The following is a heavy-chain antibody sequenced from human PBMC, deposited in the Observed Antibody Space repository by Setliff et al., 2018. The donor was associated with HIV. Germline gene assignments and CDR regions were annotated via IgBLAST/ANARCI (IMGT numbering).Heavy chain of an antibody. CDR3: ARWPPGEPRMFQH. Sequence: GGSLRLSCAASGFSFSSYTMNWVRQAPGKGLEWVSSISTSSSYIYYADSVKGRFTISRDNTKNSLYLQMNSLRAEDTAVYYCARWPPGEPRMFQHWGQGTLVTVSS. CDR2: ISTSSSYI. J-gene: IGHJ1*01. CDR1: GFSFSSYT. V-gene: IGHV3-21*01. D-gene: IGHD3-10*01.